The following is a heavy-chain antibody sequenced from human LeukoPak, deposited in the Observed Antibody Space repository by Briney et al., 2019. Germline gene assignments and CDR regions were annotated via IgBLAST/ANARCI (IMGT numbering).Heavy chain of an antibody. CDR2: KHYSGTT. CDR1: GGSVSSGTNY. CDR3: AISTWLQPTFYFVD. Sequence: SETLSLTCTVSGGSVSSGTNYWTWIRQHPGRGLEWIGFKHYSGTTYYNPSLRSRVSISVDTSKNQFSLILSSVTAADTAVYYCAISTWLQPTFYFVDWGQGTLVTVSS. V-gene: IGHV4-31*03. D-gene: IGHD5-24*01. J-gene: IGHJ4*02.